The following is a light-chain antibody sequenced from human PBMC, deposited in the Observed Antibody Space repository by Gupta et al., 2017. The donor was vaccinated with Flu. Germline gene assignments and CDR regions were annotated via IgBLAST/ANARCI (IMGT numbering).Light chain of an antibody. CDR1: SSDVGGYNY. CDR2: EVS. J-gene: IGLJ1*01. Sequence: QSALTQPPSASGERRQSVTISCTGTSSDVGGYNYVSWYQQHPGKAPKLVIYEVSKRPSGVPDRFTGSKSVNTAYLTVSGLQTEDEARYYFSSYLVSNNLVFGTGTKVTVV. V-gene: IGLV2-8*01. CDR3: SSYLVSNNLV.